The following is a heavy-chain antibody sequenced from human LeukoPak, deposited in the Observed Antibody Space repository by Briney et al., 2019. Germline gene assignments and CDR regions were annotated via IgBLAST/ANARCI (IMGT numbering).Heavy chain of an antibody. CDR2: IIPIRGIA. V-gene: IGHV1-69*04. Sequence: GASVKVFCKASGGTFSSYTISWVRQAPGQGLEVMGGIIPIRGIANYAQKFQGRVTITADKSTSTAYLELSSLRSEDTAVYYCARDPTTIAVAGTNWFDPWGQGTLVTVSS. CDR3: ARDPTTIAVAGTNWFDP. J-gene: IGHJ5*02. CDR1: GGTFSSYT. D-gene: IGHD6-19*01.